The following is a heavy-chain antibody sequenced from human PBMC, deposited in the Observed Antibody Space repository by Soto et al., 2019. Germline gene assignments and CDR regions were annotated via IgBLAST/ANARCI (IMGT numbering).Heavy chain of an antibody. V-gene: IGHV1-18*01. D-gene: IGHD2-2*02. CDR3: ATGVVPAAIDPNPDGAFDI. CDR1: GYTFTSYG. CDR2: ISAYNGNT. J-gene: IGHJ3*02. Sequence: ASVKVSCKASGYTFTSYGISWVRQAPGQGLEWMGWISAYNGNTNYAQKLQGRVTMTTDTSTSTAYMELRSLRSDDTAVYYCATGVVPAAIDPNPDGAFDIWGQGTMVTVSS.